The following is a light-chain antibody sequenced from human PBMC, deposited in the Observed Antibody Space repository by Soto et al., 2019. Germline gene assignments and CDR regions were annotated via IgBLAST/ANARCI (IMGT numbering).Light chain of an antibody. Sequence: IQMTQSPSSLSASLGERVTSPCRASQGISSWLAWYQQKPGKAPKLLIYAASSLQSGVPSRFSGSGSGTDFTLTISSLQPEDFATYYCQQSYSFPRTFGQGTRLEIK. V-gene: IGKV1-12*01. CDR1: QGISSW. CDR2: AAS. J-gene: IGKJ5*01. CDR3: QQSYSFPRT.